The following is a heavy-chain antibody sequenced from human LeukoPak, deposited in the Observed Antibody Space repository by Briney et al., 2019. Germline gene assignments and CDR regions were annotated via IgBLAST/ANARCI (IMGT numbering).Heavy chain of an antibody. Sequence: ATAKISCKVSGYTFTDYYMHWVQQAPGKGLEWMGLVDPEDGETIYAEKFRGRVTITADTSTDTAYMELSSLRSEDTAVYYCATGAGLYGALEVWGQGTLVTVSS. CDR2: VDPEDGET. V-gene: IGHV1-69-2*01. CDR3: ATGAGLYGALEV. J-gene: IGHJ4*02. D-gene: IGHD3-3*01. CDR1: GYTFTDYY.